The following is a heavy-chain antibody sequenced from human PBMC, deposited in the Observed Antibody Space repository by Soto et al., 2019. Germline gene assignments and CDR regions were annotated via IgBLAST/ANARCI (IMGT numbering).Heavy chain of an antibody. D-gene: IGHD2-8*01. Sequence: SETLSLTCTISGGSISSSSYYWGWIRQPPGKGLEWIGSIYYSGSTYYNPSLKSRVTISVDTSKNQFSLKLSSVTAADTAVYYCARTTYCTNGVCYTEYDYWGQGTLVTVSS. J-gene: IGHJ4*02. CDR1: GGSISSSSYY. V-gene: IGHV4-39*01. CDR2: IYYSGST. CDR3: ARTTYCTNGVCYTEYDY.